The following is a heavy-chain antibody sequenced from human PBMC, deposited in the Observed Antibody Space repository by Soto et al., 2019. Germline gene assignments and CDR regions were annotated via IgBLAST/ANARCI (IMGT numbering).Heavy chain of an antibody. CDR3: AGLYPYESSGYHLNY. Sequence: SETLSLTCTVSGGSISSGDYYWSWIRQPPGKGLEWIGYIYYSGSTYYNPSLKSRVTISVDTSKNQFSLKLRSVTAADTAVFYCAGLYPYESSGYHLNYWGQGALVNVSS. CDR2: IYYSGST. D-gene: IGHD3-22*01. CDR1: GGSISSGDYY. J-gene: IGHJ4*02. V-gene: IGHV4-30-4*01.